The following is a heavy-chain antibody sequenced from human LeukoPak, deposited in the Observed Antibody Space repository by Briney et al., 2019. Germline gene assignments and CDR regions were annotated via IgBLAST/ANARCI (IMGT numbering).Heavy chain of an antibody. J-gene: IGHJ4*02. CDR2: IIPILGIA. Sequence: VASVKVSCKSSGGTLSSYAISWVRQAPGQGLEWMGRIIPILGIANYAQKLQGRVTITADKSTSTAYMELSSLRSEDTAVYYCARLYDSSGYYERDFDYWGQGTLVTVSS. CDR3: ARLYDSSGYYERDFDY. D-gene: IGHD3-22*01. V-gene: IGHV1-69*04. CDR1: GGTLSSYA.